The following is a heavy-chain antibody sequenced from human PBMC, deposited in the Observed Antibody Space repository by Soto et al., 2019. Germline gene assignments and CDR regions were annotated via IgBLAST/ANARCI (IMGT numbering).Heavy chain of an antibody. Sequence: LSLTCTVSGGSISSYYWSWIRQPPGKGLEWIGYIYYSGSTNYNPSLKSRVTISVDTSKNHFYLRLNSVTAADTAVYYCARDPQGYCTKGVCDNSGMDVWGQGTTVTVSS. CDR2: IYYSGST. D-gene: IGHD2-8*01. V-gene: IGHV4-59*01. CDR3: ARDPQGYCTKGVCDNSGMDV. J-gene: IGHJ6*02. CDR1: GGSISSYY.